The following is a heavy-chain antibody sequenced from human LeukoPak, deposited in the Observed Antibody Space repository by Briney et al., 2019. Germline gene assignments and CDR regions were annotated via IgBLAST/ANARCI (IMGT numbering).Heavy chain of an antibody. CDR3: AKDTYSTSPYYFDY. D-gene: IGHD1-26*01. CDR1: GFTFNNYA. J-gene: IGHJ4*02. CDR2: ICSGGST. Sequence: GGSLRLSCAAAGFTFNNYAMSWARQAPGKGLKWVSGICSGGSTYYAGSVKGRFTISRDNSKNTLYLQMNSLRAEDTAVYYCAKDTYSTSPYYFDYWGQGTLVTVSS. V-gene: IGHV3-23*01.